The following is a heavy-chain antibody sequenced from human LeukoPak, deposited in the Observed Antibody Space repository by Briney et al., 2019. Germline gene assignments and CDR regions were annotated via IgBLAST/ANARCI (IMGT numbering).Heavy chain of an antibody. CDR1: GGSISTYY. CDR3: VRHATCAYCDSTRGNWFDP. CDR2: IYTTVTT. Sequence: NPSETLSLTCSVSGGSISTYYWSWIRQPPGKGLEWIGYIYTTVTTNYNPSLKSRVTISVDTSKNQFSLKLSSVTAVDTAVYYCVRHATCAYCDSTRGNWFDPWGQGTLVTVSS. D-gene: IGHD2-2*01. J-gene: IGHJ5*02. V-gene: IGHV4-4*09.